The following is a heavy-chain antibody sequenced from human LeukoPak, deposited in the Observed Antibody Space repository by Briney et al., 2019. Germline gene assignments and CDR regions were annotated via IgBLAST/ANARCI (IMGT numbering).Heavy chain of an antibody. D-gene: IGHD5-12*01. CDR2: IHYSGST. V-gene: IGHV4-59*01. CDR3: ARARYSGYVFDY. CDR1: GDSISNYY. Sequence: PSETLSLTCAVSGDSISNYYWSWIRQPPAKGLEWIGYIHYSGSTNYNPSLKSRVTISVDTSKNQFSLKVSSVTAADTAVYFCARARYSGYVFDYWGQGTLVTVSS. J-gene: IGHJ4*02.